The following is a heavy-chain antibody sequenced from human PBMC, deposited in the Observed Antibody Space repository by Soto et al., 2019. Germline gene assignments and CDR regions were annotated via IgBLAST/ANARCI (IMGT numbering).Heavy chain of an antibody. D-gene: IGHD6-13*01. CDR2: IIPIFGTA. CDR3: ARSSYSSSWNRLYYYYYGMDV. CDR1: GGTFSSYA. J-gene: IGHJ6*02. V-gene: IGHV1-69*13. Sequence: GASVKVSCKASGGTFSSYAISWVRQAPGQGLEWMGGIIPIFGTANYAQKFQGRVTITADESTSTAYMELSSVRSEDTAVYYCARSSYSSSWNRLYYYYYGMDVWGQGTTVTVSS.